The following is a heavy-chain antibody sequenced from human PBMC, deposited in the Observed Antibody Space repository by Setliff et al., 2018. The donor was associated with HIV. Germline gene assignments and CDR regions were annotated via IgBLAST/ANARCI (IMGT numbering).Heavy chain of an antibody. Sequence: PGGSLRLSCVGSGFSFSSYSMSWVRQAPGKGLEWVSYIALGSTTIYYGDSVRGRFTISRDDARNMVFLQMNSLRAEDTAVYYCSRWPFDSWGQGTQVTVSS. V-gene: IGHV3-48*01. J-gene: IGHJ5*01. CDR3: SRWPFDS. CDR1: GFSFSSYS. D-gene: IGHD2-15*01. CDR2: IALGSTTI.